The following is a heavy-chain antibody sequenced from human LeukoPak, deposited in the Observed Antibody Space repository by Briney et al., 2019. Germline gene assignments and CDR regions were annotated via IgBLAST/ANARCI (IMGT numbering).Heavy chain of an antibody. CDR3: AKDYVWGSYRHQYFDY. CDR2: ISGNGGST. CDR1: GFTFSSYD. Sequence: PGGSLRLSCAASGFTFSSYDMSWVRQAPGKGLEWVSAISGNGGSTYYADSVKGRFTISRDNSKNTLYLQMNSLRAEDTAVYYCAKDYVWGSYRHQYFDYWGQGTLVTVSS. D-gene: IGHD3-16*02. V-gene: IGHV3-23*01. J-gene: IGHJ4*02.